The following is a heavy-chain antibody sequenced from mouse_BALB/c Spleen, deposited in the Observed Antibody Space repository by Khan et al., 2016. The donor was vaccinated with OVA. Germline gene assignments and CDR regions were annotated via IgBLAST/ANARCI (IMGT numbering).Heavy chain of an antibody. V-gene: IGHV1-4*01. CDR2: INPSSGNT. CDR3: ARTHER. CDR1: GYTFTSYT. J-gene: IGHJ2*01. Sequence: QVQLQQSGAELAGPCDSVNMSCNASGYTFTSYTMHWVKQRPGQGLEWIGYINPSSGNTKNNHKFTNKSRLTADKSSSTAYMQLNSLKSEDSAVYYCARTHERWGQGTTLTVSS.